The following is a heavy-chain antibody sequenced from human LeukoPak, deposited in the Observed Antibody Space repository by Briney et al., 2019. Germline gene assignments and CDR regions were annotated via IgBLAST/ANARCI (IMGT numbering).Heavy chain of an antibody. CDR2: MNPFSANT. CDR3: ARTQHLVLRSPLDP. J-gene: IGHJ5*02. D-gene: IGHD6-13*01. V-gene: IGHV1-8*03. CDR1: GYTFTNYD. Sequence: ASVKVSCKASGYTFTNYDIHWVRQATGQGLGWMGWMNPFSANTGYAQNFQGRITITRNTSISTAYMELSSLRSEDTAVYYCARTQHLVLRSPLDPWGQGTLVTVSS.